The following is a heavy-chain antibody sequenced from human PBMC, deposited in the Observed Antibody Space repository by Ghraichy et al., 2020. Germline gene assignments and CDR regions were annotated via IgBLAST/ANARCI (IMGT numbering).Heavy chain of an antibody. V-gene: IGHV3-30-3*01. D-gene: IGHD6-19*01. CDR1: GFTFSSYA. CDR2: ISYDGSNK. J-gene: IGHJ6*02. CDR3: ARAYSSGWYYYGMDV. Sequence: LSLTCAASGFTFSSYAMHWVRQAPGKGLEWVAVISYDGSNKYYADSVKGRFTISRDNSKNTLYLQMNSLRAEDTAVYYCARAYSSGWYYYGMDVWGQGTTVTVSS.